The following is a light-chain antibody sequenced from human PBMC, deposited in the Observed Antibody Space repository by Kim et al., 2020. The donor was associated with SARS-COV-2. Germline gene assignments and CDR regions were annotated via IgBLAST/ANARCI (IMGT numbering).Light chain of an antibody. CDR2: AAS. Sequence: DIQMTQSPSSLSASIGDRVTITCRASQSISRYLNWYQQKPGKAPNLLISAASSLRSGVPSRFSGRGSGTDFTLTISSLQPEDFATYYCQQSYSTPWTFGQGTKVDIK. CDR3: QQSYSTPWT. V-gene: IGKV1-39*01. CDR1: QSISRY. J-gene: IGKJ1*01.